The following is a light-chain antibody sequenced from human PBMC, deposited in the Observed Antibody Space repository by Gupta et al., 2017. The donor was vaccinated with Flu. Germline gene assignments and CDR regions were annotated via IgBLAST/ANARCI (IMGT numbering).Light chain of an antibody. V-gene: IGKV1-33*01. J-gene: IGKJ3*01. Sequence: SSLSASVGDRGAITCQASEGISNYLTWYKQRPEKAPKLLIYDASYWETGVPSRFGGGGSGKHFTLTISSRQQEDIGPYYSQQDEDGPHVTFGHGTNVNVK. CDR3: QQDEDGPHVT. CDR1: EGISNY. CDR2: DAS.